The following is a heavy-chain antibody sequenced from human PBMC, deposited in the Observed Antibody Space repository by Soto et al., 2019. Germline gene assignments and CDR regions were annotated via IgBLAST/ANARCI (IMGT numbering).Heavy chain of an antibody. CDR3: ARAPLNMIVVVPEYFDL. CDR1: GFTFSSYS. V-gene: IGHV3-21*01. Sequence: PGGSLRLSCAASGFTFSSYSMNWVRQAPGKGLEWVSSISSSSSYIYYADSVKGRFTISRDNAKNSLYLQMNSLRAEDTAVYYCARAPLNMIVVVPEYFDLWGRGTLVTVSS. J-gene: IGHJ2*01. CDR2: ISSSSSYI. D-gene: IGHD3-22*01.